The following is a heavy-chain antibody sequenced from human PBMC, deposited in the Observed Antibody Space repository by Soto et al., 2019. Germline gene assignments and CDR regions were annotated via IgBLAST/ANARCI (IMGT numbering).Heavy chain of an antibody. V-gene: IGHV2-5*02. Sequence: QITLKESGPTLVKPTQTLTLTCTFSGFSLSTRGVAVGWFRQPPGKALEWLALIYWDEDKWYSPSLKSRLTITDATSNTPVVLTMTNMDPVDTATYYCAHRPRGYAYYFDYWGQGTLVTVSS. CDR1: GFSLSTRGVA. CDR2: IYWDEDK. J-gene: IGHJ4*02. D-gene: IGHD5-12*01. CDR3: AHRPRGYAYYFDY.